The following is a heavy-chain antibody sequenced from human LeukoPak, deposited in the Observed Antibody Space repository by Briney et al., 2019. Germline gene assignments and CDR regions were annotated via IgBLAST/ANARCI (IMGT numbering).Heavy chain of an antibody. CDR1: GFTFSSYW. CDR2: IKQDGSEK. V-gene: IGHV3-7*01. CDR3: ARNHDFWRYYFDY. Sequence: PGGSLRLSCAASGFTFSSYWMSWVRQAPGKGLEWVANIKQDGSEKYYVDSVKGRFTISRDNAKNSPYLQMNSLRAEDTAVYYCARNHDFWRYYFDYWGQGTLVTVSS. J-gene: IGHJ4*02. D-gene: IGHD3-3*01.